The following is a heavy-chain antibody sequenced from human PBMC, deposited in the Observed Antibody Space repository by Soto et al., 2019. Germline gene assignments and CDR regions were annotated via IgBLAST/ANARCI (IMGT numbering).Heavy chain of an antibody. Sequence: PGESLQISCKGSGYSFTSYWIGWVRQMPGKGLEWMGIIYPGDSDTRYSPSFQGQVTISADKSISTAYLQWSSLKASDTAMYYCARAGRITGTPLSPWGQGTLVTVSS. D-gene: IGHD1-20*01. CDR3: ARAGRITGTPLSP. CDR1: GYSFTSYW. V-gene: IGHV5-51*01. J-gene: IGHJ5*02. CDR2: IYPGDSDT.